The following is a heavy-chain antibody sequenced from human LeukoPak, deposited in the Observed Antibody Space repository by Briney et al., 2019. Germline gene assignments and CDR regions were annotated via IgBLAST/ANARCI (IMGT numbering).Heavy chain of an antibody. V-gene: IGHV4-39*01. Sequence: SETLPLPHTVSGGSISSSSYYWGWIRQPPGEGLEWIGSIYYSGSTYYNPSLKSRVTISVDTSKNQFSLKLSSVTAADTAVYYCARHGDTYSNHVLRAVAMSGDGRTVTVSS. CDR1: GGSISSSSYY. D-gene: IGHD6-13*01. CDR2: IYYSGST. CDR3: ARHGDTYSNHVLRAVAM. J-gene: IGHJ3*02.